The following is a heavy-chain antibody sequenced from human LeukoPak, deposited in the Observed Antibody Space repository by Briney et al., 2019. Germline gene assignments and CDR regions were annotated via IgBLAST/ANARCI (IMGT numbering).Heavy chain of an antibody. CDR1: GGTFSSFA. V-gene: IGHV1-69*06. J-gene: IGHJ3*02. Sequence: ASVKVSCKASGGTFSSFAISWVRQAPGQGLEWMGGIIPIFDTANYAQKFQGRLTITADKSTSTAYMELSSLRSEDTAVYYCAREEVIGAFDIWGQGTMVTVSS. CDR3: AREEVIGAFDI. CDR2: IIPIFDTA.